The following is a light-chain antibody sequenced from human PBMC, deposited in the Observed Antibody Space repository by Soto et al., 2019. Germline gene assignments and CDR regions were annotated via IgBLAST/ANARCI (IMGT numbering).Light chain of an antibody. CDR1: QNVDSNY. V-gene: IGKV3-20*01. J-gene: IGKJ4*01. CDR2: GAS. CDR3: QQYGDSPLT. Sequence: EIVLTQSPGTLSLSPGERATLSCRASQNVDSNYLAWYQQKPGQAPRLIIYGASSGATGIPDRFSGSGSGTDFTLTINRLEPEDFALYYCQQYGDSPLTFGGGTKVDIK.